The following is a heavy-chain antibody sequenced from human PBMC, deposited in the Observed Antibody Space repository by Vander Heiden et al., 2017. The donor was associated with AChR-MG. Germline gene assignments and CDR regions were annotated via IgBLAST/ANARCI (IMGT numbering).Heavy chain of an antibody. V-gene: IGHV4-31*03. CDR1: GGSISSGGYY. CDR2: IYYSGST. CDR3: ARGGRSGSYNWFDP. D-gene: IGHD3-10*01. Sequence: QVQLQESGPGLLKPSQTLSLTCTVSGGSISSGGYYWSWIRQHPGKGLEWIGYIYYSGSTYYNPSLKSRVTISVDTSKNQFSLKLSSVTAADTAVYYCARGGRSGSYNWFDPWGQGTLVTVSS. J-gene: IGHJ5*02.